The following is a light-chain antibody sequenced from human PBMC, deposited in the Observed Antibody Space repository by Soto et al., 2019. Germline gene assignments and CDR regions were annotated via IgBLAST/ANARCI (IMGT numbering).Light chain of an antibody. CDR2: GAY. CDR3: QQYGRYVWT. V-gene: IGKV3D-15*01. J-gene: IGKJ5*01. Sequence: VLTQYPGTLSVSPGERDTLSCLASQSINSNLAWYQQKPGQALRLLIYGAYSRATGIPDRFSGSGSGTEFTLTISSLQPDDFATYYCQQYGRYVWTVGPVTQVEIK. CDR1: QSINSN.